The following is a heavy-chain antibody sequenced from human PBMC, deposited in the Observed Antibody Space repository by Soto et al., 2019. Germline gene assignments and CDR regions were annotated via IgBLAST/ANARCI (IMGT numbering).Heavy chain of an antibody. Sequence: WGSLRLSCAASGFTFSNAWMNWVRQAPGKGLEWVGRIKSKTDGGTTDYAAPVKGRFTISRDDSKNTLYLQMNSLKTEDTAVYYCTTGQDIVVVVAATELGLFGMDVWGQGTTVTVSS. V-gene: IGHV3-15*07. CDR2: IKSKTDGGTT. D-gene: IGHD2-15*01. CDR3: TTGQDIVVVVAATELGLFGMDV. J-gene: IGHJ6*02. CDR1: GFTFSNAW.